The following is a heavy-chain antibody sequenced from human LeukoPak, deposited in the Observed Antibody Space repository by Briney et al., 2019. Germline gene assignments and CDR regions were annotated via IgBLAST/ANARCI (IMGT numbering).Heavy chain of an antibody. D-gene: IGHD1-1*01. CDR3: AREPGTATGY. V-gene: IGHV1-2*02. CDR1: VYTFTVYY. CDR2: IYPNTGGT. Sequence: GASVTVSFKASVYTFTVYYLHWVRQAPGQGREWMGWIYPNTGGTKSTQKFQGRVSMTRDTSITTAYMEINRLTSDDTAVYYCAREPGTATGYWGQGTLVTVSS. J-gene: IGHJ4*02.